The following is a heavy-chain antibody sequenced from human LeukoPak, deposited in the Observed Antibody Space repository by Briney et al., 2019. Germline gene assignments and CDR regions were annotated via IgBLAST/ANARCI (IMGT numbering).Heavy chain of an antibody. D-gene: IGHD6-13*01. J-gene: IGHJ4*02. CDR2: IDPSDSYT. Sequence: GESLRISCKGSGYRFTSYWISWVRQMPGKGLEWMGRIDPSDSYTKFRPSFQGHVTISADKSISTAYLQWSSLKASDTAMYYCARGRIAAAGIHYWGQGTLVTVSS. CDR1: GYRFTSYW. V-gene: IGHV5-10-1*01. CDR3: ARGRIAAAGIHY.